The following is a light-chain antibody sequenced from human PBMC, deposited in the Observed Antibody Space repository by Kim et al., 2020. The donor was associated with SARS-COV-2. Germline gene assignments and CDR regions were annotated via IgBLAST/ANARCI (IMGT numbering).Light chain of an antibody. CDR2: GKN. V-gene: IGLV3-19*01. CDR3: NSRDSDDNVV. CDR1: RLRSYL. Sequence: VGFGPTVRITSQGDRLRSYLSTLYQPKPRKAPIVVIYGKNNRPSGIPDRFSGSSSGNTASLTITGTQAGDEADYYCNSRDSDDNVVFGGGTQLTVL. J-gene: IGLJ2*01.